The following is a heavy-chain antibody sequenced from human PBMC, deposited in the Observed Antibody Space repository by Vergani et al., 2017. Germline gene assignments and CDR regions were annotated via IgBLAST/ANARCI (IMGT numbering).Heavy chain of an antibody. CDR1: GYSFTSYD. CDR3: ARGITVVRGASGY. Sequence: QVQLVQSGAAVKKPGTSVKVSCKASGYSFTSYDINWVRQATGQGLEWMGWLNPKSGNTGHAQKFQGRVTMTRNTSISTAYMELSSLRSDDTAVYYCARGITVVRGASGYWGQGTLVTVSS. V-gene: IGHV1-8*01. D-gene: IGHD3-10*01. J-gene: IGHJ4*02. CDR2: LNPKSGNT.